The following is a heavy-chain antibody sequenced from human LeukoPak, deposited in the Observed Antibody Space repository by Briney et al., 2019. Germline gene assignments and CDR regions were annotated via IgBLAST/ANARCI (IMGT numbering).Heavy chain of an antibody. CDR3: ARGMVGGSYYDY. V-gene: IGHV1-69*13. D-gene: IGHD1-26*01. CDR1: GGTFSSYA. Sequence: SVKVSCKASGGTFSSYATSWVRQAPGQGLEWMGGIIPIFGTANYAQKFQGRVTITADESTSTAYMELSSLRSEDTAVYYCARGMVGGSYYDYWGQGTLVTVSS. CDR2: IIPIFGTA. J-gene: IGHJ4*02.